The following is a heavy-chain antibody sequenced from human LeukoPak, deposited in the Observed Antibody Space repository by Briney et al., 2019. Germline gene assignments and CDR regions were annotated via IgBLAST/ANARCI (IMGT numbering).Heavy chain of an antibody. Sequence: PGGSLRLSCAASGFTFSSYAMSWVRQAPGKGLEWVSGISGSGGTTYYADSVKGRLTISRDNSKNTLYLQMNSLRAEDTAVYYCAKRESSGLGSRGYFDYWGQGTLVTFSS. CDR3: AKRESSGLGSRGYFDY. V-gene: IGHV3-23*01. CDR2: ISGSGGTT. D-gene: IGHD6-19*01. CDR1: GFTFSSYA. J-gene: IGHJ4*02.